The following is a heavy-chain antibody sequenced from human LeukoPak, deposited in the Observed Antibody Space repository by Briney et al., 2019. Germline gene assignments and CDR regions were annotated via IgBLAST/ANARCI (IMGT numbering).Heavy chain of an antibody. J-gene: IGHJ5*02. CDR1: GYTFTSYY. V-gene: IGHV1-46*01. CDR2: INPSGGST. D-gene: IGHD3-22*01. CDR3: ARADPTYYYDSSGYSSWFDP. Sequence: ASVKVSCKASGYTFTSYYVHWVRQAPGQGLEWMGIINPSGGSTSYAQKFQGRVTMTRDTSTSTVYMELSSLRSEDTAVYYCARADPTYYYDSSGYSSWFDPWGQGTLVTVSS.